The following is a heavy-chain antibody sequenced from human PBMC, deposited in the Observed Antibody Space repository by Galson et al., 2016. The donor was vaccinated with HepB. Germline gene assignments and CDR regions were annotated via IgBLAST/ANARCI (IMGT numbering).Heavy chain of an antibody. Sequence: SVKVSCKASGGTFSGFPISWLRQAPGQGLEWMGVVIPLFGRTDYSQKFQDRLTITADESTTTAYLELSSLRSDDSAFYYCARSSGPNFWSGYNWFAPWGQATLGTVSS. CDR1: GGTFSGFP. D-gene: IGHD3-3*01. V-gene: IGHV1-69*13. CDR3: ARSSGPNFWSGYNWFAP. CDR2: VIPLFGRT. J-gene: IGHJ5*02.